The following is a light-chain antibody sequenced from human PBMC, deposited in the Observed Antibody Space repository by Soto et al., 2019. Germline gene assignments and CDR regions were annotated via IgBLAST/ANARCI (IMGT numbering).Light chain of an antibody. Sequence: QSALTQPASVSGSPGQSISISCTGTRSDVGGYNYVSWYQQHPGKAPKLMIYGVSSRPSGVSNRFSGSKSGNTASLTISGLQAEDEADYYCTSYSSSSTLVIFGGGTKLTVL. CDR3: TSYSSSSTLVI. V-gene: IGLV2-14*01. CDR1: RSDVGGYNY. CDR2: GVS. J-gene: IGLJ2*01.